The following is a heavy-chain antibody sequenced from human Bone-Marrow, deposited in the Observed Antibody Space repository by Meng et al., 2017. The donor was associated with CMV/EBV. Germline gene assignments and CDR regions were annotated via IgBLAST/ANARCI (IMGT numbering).Heavy chain of an antibody. Sequence: GSLRLSCSVSGGSISSYYWSWIRQPPGKGLQWIVYLYYSGSTNYNPSPKSRVTISVDTSKNQFSLKLSSVTAADTAVYYCARDYYYDRSGYGYWGQGTLVTVSS. J-gene: IGHJ4*02. V-gene: IGHV4-59*12. CDR1: GGSISSYY. CDR2: LYYSGST. D-gene: IGHD3-22*01. CDR3: ARDYYYDRSGYGY.